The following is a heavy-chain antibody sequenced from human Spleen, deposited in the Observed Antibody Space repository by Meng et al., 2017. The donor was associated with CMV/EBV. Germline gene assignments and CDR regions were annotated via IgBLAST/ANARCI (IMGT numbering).Heavy chain of an antibody. CDR3: ARVQVTRTARSYFEY. CDR2: INPNSGAS. CDR1: GYTFTSYY. D-gene: IGHD2-21*02. Sequence: SGYTFTSYYMHWVRQAPGQGLEWMGWINPNSGASKSAQKFQGRVTMTRDTSINTTYMELSGLTSDDTAVYYCARVQVTRTARSYFEYWGQGTLVTVSS. J-gene: IGHJ4*02. V-gene: IGHV1-2*02.